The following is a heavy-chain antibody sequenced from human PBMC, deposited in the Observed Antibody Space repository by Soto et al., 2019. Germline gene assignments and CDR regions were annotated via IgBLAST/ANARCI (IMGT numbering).Heavy chain of an antibody. J-gene: IGHJ4*02. CDR3: TRVISGSSGLFDY. Sequence: GGSLRLSCVASGFTISNYWMHWVRQAPGKGLIWVSRISPDGSTTNYADSVKGRFTISRDNAKNTLYLQMDSLRAEDTALYYCTRVISGSSGLFDYWGQGTLVTVSS. CDR2: ISPDGSTT. V-gene: IGHV3-74*01. CDR1: GFTISNYW. D-gene: IGHD1-26*01.